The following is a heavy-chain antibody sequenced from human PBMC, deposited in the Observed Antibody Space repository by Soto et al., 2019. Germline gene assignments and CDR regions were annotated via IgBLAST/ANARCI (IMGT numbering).Heavy chain of an antibody. CDR2: IYYSGNT. CDR3: ARGIYGDYYYYSYMDV. J-gene: IGHJ6*03. V-gene: IGHV4-31*03. CDR1: GGSISSAGYY. D-gene: IGHD4-17*01. Sequence: SETLSLTCTVSGGSISSAGYYWSWIRQHPGKGLEWIGYIYYSGNTYYNPSLKSRVTISVDTSKNEFSLKLSSVTAADTAVYYCARGIYGDYYYYSYMDVWGKGTXVTVSS.